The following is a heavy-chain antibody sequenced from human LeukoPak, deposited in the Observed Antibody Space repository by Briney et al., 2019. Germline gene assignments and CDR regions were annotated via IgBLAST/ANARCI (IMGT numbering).Heavy chain of an antibody. D-gene: IGHD6-19*01. CDR1: GGSISSYY. Sequence: KPSETLSLTCTVSGGSISSYYWSWIRQPAGKGLEWIGRIYTSGSTNYNPSLKSRVTMSVDTSKNQFSLKLSSVTAADTAVYYCAREPSSSGFNWFDPWGQGTLVTVSS. J-gene: IGHJ5*02. CDR2: IYTSGST. CDR3: AREPSSSGFNWFDP. V-gene: IGHV4-4*07.